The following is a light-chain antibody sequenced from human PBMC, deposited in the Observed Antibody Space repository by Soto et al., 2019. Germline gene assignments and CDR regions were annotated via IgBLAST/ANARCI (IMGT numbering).Light chain of an antibody. Sequence: DIQMTQSPSTLSASVGDRVTITCRASQSISAWLAWYQQIPGKAPKLLIYDASSLESGVPSRLSGSGSGTEFTLTISSLQPDDFAAYYCQQYNSYSPTFGQGTKLEI. J-gene: IGKJ2*01. CDR3: QQYNSYSPT. CDR1: QSISAW. V-gene: IGKV1-5*01. CDR2: DAS.